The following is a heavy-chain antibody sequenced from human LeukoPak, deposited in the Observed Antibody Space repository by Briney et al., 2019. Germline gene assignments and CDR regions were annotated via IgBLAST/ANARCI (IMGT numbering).Heavy chain of an antibody. CDR3: VRDFGGEDDY. D-gene: IGHD2-15*01. CDR1: GFTLSQYW. V-gene: IGHV3-74*01. Sequence: GGSLRLSCSASGFTLSQYWMHWVRQAPGKGLVWVARVNENGSRIDHADSVRGRFTISRDITKSTLFLQMNSLRVEDSAIYYCVRDFGGEDDYWGQGILVTVSS. J-gene: IGHJ4*02. CDR2: VNENGSRI.